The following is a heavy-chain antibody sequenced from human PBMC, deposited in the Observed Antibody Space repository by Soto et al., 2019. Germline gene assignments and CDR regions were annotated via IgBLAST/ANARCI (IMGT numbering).Heavy chain of an antibody. CDR1: GFTFSSYG. D-gene: IGHD6-6*01. Sequence: GGSLRLSCAASGFTFSSYGMHWVRQAPGKGLEWVAVIWYDGSNKYYADSVKGRFTISRDNSKNTLYLQMNSLRAEDTAVYYCARDLRDSTSRIAARSGGMDVWGQGTTVTVSS. J-gene: IGHJ6*02. CDR2: IWYDGSNK. CDR3: ARDLRDSTSRIAARSGGMDV. V-gene: IGHV3-33*01.